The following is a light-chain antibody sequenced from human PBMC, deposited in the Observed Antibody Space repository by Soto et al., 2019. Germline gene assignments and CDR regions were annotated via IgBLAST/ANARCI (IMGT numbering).Light chain of an antibody. Sequence: DIQMTQSPSSVSASVGDRVTITCRASQGISSSLAWYQQEPGKAPKLLIYATSSLQSGVPSRFSGSGSGTDFTLTISSLQPEDFATYYCQQGNNFPWTFGQGTKVEIK. V-gene: IGKV1-12*01. CDR2: ATS. J-gene: IGKJ1*01. CDR3: QQGNNFPWT. CDR1: QGISSS.